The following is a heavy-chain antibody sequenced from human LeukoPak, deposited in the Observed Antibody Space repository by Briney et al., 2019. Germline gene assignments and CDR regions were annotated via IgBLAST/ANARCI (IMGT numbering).Heavy chain of an antibody. CDR1: GYTLTELS. CDR3: ATPSRRMVYARWFDP. D-gene: IGHD2-8*01. Sequence: ASVKVSCKVSGYTLTELSMHWVRQAPGKGLEWMGGFDPEDGETIYAQKFQGRVTMTEDTSTDTAYMELSSLRSEDTAVYYCATPSRRMVYARWFDPWGQGTLVTVSS. J-gene: IGHJ5*02. CDR2: FDPEDGET. V-gene: IGHV1-24*01.